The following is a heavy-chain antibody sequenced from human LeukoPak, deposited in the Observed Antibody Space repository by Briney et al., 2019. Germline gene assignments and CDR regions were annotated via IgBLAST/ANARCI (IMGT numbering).Heavy chain of an antibody. CDR3: TSNYCSDGSCYLY. CDR2: IRSKANNYAT. J-gene: IGHJ4*02. CDR1: GFTFSGSV. Sequence: GGSLRLSCAASGFTFSGSVMHWVRQASGKGLEWVGRIRSKANNYATAYVASVKGRFTISRDDSQNTAFLQMNSLKTEDTAVYYCTSNYCSDGSCYLYWGQGTLVTVSS. V-gene: IGHV3-73*01. D-gene: IGHD2-15*01.